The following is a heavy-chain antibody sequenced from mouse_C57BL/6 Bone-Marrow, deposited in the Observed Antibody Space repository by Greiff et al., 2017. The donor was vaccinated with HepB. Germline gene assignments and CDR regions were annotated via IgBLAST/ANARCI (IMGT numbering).Heavy chain of an antibody. V-gene: IGHV1-69*01. CDR2: IDPSDSYT. J-gene: IGHJ3*01. CDR1: GYTFTSYW. D-gene: IGHD1-1*01. CDR3: ARACGSSPFAY. Sequence: QVQLKQPGAELVMPGASVKLSCKASGYTFTSYWMHWVKQRPGQGLEWIGEIDPSDSYTNYNQKFKGKSTLTVDKSSSTAYMQLSSLTSEDSAVYYCARACGSSPFAYWGQGTLVTVSA.